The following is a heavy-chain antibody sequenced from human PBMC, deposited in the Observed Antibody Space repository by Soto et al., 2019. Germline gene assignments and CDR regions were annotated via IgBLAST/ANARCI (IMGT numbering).Heavy chain of an antibody. CDR1: GYTFIGNY. CDR3: ARGGDYGYYGMAV. J-gene: IGHJ6*02. Sequence: ASVKVSCKAFGYTFIGNYMHWVRQAPGQGLEWMGWINHNSGGTNYGQKFKGRVTMTSDSSISTAYMELTRLTSDDTAVYYCARGGDYGYYGMAVWGQGTTVTAP. D-gene: IGHD4-17*01. V-gene: IGHV1-2*02. CDR2: INHNSGGT.